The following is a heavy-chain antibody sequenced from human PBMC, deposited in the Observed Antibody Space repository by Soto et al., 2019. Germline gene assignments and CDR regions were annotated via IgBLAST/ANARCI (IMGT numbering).Heavy chain of an antibody. CDR2: IYRTGRT. CDR3: ASRDPGTSVDY. V-gene: IGHV4-4*02. CDR1: GGSFTSNNW. Sequence: SETLSLTCAVSGGSFTSNNWWTWVRQPPGQGLEWIGEIYRTGRTNYNPSLTSRVTISLDKSENQFSLKVTSLTAADTAVYYCASRDPGTSVDYWGQGTLVTVSS. J-gene: IGHJ4*02. D-gene: IGHD1-7*01.